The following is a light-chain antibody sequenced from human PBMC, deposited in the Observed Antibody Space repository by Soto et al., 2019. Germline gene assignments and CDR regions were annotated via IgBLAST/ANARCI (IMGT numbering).Light chain of an antibody. CDR1: SSNIGAGYD. CDR2: GNS. V-gene: IGLV1-40*01. Sequence: QSVLTQPPSVSGAPGQRVTISCTGSSSNIGAGYDVHWYQQLPGTAPKLLIYGNSNRPSGVPDRFSGSKSGTSASLAITGLQAEDEADYYCQSYDSSRSGSRGFGTGTKLTVL. J-gene: IGLJ1*01. CDR3: QSYDSSRSGSRG.